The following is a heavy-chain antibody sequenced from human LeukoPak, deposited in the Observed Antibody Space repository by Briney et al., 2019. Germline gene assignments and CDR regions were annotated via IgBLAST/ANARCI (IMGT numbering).Heavy chain of an antibody. J-gene: IGHJ6*03. CDR3: AKDPWERTSAGYYYYMDV. CDR2: IRNDGSNK. Sequence: PGGSLKLSLAASGFTFSSYGMHWVRQAPGKGLEWVAFIRNDGSNKYYADSVKGRFTISRDNSKNTVYLQMNSLRPEDTAVYYCAKDPWERTSAGYYYYMDVWGKGATVTVSS. D-gene: IGHD1-26*01. V-gene: IGHV3-30*02. CDR1: GFTFSSYG.